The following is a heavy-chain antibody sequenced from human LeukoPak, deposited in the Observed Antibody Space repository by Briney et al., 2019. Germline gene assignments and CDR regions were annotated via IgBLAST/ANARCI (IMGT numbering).Heavy chain of an antibody. CDR3: AKGPYCSTTSCYTMGCFDP. D-gene: IGHD2-2*02. V-gene: IGHV3-23*01. J-gene: IGHJ5*02. CDR1: GFTFSTYA. Sequence: GSLRLSCAASGFTFSTYAMSWVRQAPGKGLEWVSSISGSSGSKYYADSVKGRFTISRDNSKNTLYLQMDSLRTEDTAVYYCAKGPYCSTTSCYTMGCFDPWGQGTLVTVSS. CDR2: ISGSSGSK.